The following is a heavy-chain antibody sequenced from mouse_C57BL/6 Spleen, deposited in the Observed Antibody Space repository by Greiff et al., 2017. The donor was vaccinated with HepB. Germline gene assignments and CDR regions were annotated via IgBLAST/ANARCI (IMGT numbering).Heavy chain of an antibody. CDR1: GYAFSSSW. CDR3: ARKGVYGSSYAMDY. CDR2: IYPGDGDT. D-gene: IGHD1-1*01. J-gene: IGHJ4*01. Sequence: QVQLQQSGPELVKPGASVKISCKASGYAFSSSWMNWVKQRPGKGLEWIGRIYPGDGDTNYNGKFKGKATLTADKSSSTAYMQLSSLTSEDSAVYFCARKGVYGSSYAMDYWGQGTSVTVSS. V-gene: IGHV1-82*01.